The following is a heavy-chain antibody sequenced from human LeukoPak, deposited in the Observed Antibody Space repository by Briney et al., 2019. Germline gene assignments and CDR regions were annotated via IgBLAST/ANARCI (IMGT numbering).Heavy chain of an antibody. V-gene: IGHV4-34*01. D-gene: IGHD4-23*01. Sequence: PSETLSLTCAVYGGSFSGYYWSWIRQPPGKGLECIGEINHSGSTNYNPSLKSRVTISVDTSKNQFSLKPSSVTAADTAVYYCARAAYYGGSWFDPWGQGTLVTVSS. CDR3: ARAAYYGGSWFDP. CDR2: INHSGST. CDR1: GGSFSGYY. J-gene: IGHJ5*02.